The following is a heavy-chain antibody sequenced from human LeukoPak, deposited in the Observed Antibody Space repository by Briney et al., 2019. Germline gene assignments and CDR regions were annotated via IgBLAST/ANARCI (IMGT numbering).Heavy chain of an antibody. V-gene: IGHV6-1*01. J-gene: IGHJ3*02. CDR3: ARGINSAFDI. Sequence: SQTLSLTCVISGDSFSSNGVAWNWIRQSPSRGLEWLGRTFYTSKLYIDYAVSVKSRITINPDTSKNQFSLHLNSVTPGDTAVYYCARGINSAFDIWDQGTLVTVSS. CDR2: TFYTSKLYI. CDR1: GDSFSSNGVA. D-gene: IGHD2-15*01.